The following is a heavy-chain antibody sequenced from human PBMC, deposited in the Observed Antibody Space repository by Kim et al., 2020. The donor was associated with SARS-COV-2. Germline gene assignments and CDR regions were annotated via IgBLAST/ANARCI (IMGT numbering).Heavy chain of an antibody. J-gene: IGHJ4*02. D-gene: IGHD1-26*01. Sequence: ADCVNGRFTISSDKSKNTLYLQMNSRGAEDTAVYYCARPYSGSYSYYFDYWGQGTLVTVSS. CDR3: ARPYSGSYSYYFDY. V-gene: IGHV3-30*01.